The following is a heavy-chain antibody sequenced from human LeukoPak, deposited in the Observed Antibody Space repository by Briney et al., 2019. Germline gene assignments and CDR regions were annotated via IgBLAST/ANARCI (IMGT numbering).Heavy chain of an antibody. V-gene: IGHV3-48*03. Sequence: GGSLRLSCAASGFPFSSYEMHWLRQAPGKGLKWVAHISGSSGNILYSDSVKGRFSVSRDNANNLLYLQMNSLRVEDTAVYYCAREKIPALVFDPWGQGTLVAVSP. CDR1: GFPFSSYE. J-gene: IGHJ5*02. CDR3: AREKIPALVFDP. CDR2: ISGSSGNI. D-gene: IGHD6-13*01.